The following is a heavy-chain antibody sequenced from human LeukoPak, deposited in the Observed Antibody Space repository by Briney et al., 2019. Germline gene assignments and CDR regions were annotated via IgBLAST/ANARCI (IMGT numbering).Heavy chain of an antibody. D-gene: IGHD3-10*01. CDR1: GFSFSRYS. Sequence: GGSLRLSCAASGFSFSRYSVNWVRQAPGKGLEWVSFVGSSSRYIYYADSVKGRFTISRDDAKNSLYLQMNSLRAEDTAVYYCARDVGSGSYSASDYWGQGTLVTVSS. J-gene: IGHJ4*02. CDR3: ARDVGSGSYSASDY. CDR2: VGSSSRYI. V-gene: IGHV3-21*01.